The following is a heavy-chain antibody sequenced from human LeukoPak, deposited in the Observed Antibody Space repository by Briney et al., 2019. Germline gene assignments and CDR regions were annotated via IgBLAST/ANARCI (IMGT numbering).Heavy chain of an antibody. CDR3: ARGVPTGIDYFDY. CDR2: ISSSSSYI. CDR1: GFTFSSYS. Sequence: GGSLRLSCAASGFTFSSYSMNWGHQAPGKGLEWVSSISSSSSYIYYADSVKGRFTISRDNAKNSLYLQMNSLRAEDTAVYYCARGVPTGIDYFDYWGQGTLVTVSS. D-gene: IGHD1-1*01. J-gene: IGHJ4*02. V-gene: IGHV3-21*01.